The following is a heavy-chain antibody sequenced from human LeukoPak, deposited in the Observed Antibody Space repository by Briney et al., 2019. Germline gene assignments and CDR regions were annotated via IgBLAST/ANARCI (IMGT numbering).Heavy chain of an antibody. CDR2: IYFSGST. V-gene: IGHV4-39*01. D-gene: IGHD3-10*01. Sequence: SETLSLTCAVSGGSISSNSYYWGWIRQPTGKGLEWIGSIYFSGSTYYNPSLKSRVTISVDTSKNQFSLKLSSVTAADTAVYYCARTRYYYNSRSYGAPYYFDYWGQGTLVTVSS. CDR3: ARTRYYYNSRSYGAPYYFDY. CDR1: GGSISSNSYY. J-gene: IGHJ4*02.